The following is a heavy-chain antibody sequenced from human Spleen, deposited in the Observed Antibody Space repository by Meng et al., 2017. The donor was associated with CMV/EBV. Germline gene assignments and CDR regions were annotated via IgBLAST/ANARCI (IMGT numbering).Heavy chain of an antibody. CDR1: FSSYA. J-gene: IGHJ1*01. D-gene: IGHD2-8*02. Sequence: FSSYAINWVRQAPGQGLQWVGGFIPMFGSATYAQKFQGRVTITTAESTNTAYMELSSLRSEDTAKYFCATGEGYCTGYSCQHMEYFQYWGQGTLVTVSS. V-gene: IGHV1-69*05. CDR2: FIPMFGSA. CDR3: ATGEGYCTGYSCQHMEYFQY.